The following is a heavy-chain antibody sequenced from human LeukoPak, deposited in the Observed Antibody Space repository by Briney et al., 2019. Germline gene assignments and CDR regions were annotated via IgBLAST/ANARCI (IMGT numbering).Heavy chain of an antibody. V-gene: IGHV4-61*01. J-gene: IGHJ3*02. Sequence: SETLSLTCTVSGDSLSSGSYYWSWIRQPPGKGLEWIGYIYYGGNTNLNPSLKSRVTISADTSKNQFSLKMSSVTAADTAVYYCARASPMLDAFDIWGQGTMVTVS. CDR3: ARASPMLDAFDI. CDR2: IYYGGNT. CDR1: GDSLSSGSYY. D-gene: IGHD2-8*01.